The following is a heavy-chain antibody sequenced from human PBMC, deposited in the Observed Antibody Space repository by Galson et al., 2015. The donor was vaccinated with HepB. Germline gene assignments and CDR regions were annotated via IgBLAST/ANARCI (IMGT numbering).Heavy chain of an antibody. J-gene: IGHJ3*01. Sequence: SLRLSCAASGFIFGNYAVSWVRQAPGKGLEWVSSISANGGGTFYADSVKGRFTISRDNSKDTLFLHMNSLRAEDTAVYYCAKDSLLDYYGSGTLWPFDLWGQGTVVTVSS. CDR1: GFIFGNYA. V-gene: IGHV3-23*01. CDR2: ISANGGGT. D-gene: IGHD3-10*01. CDR3: AKDSLLDYYGSGTLWPFDL.